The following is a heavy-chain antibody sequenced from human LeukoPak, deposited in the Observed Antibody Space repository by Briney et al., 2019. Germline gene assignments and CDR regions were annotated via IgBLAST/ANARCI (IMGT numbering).Heavy chain of an antibody. CDR3: ARDLVGASPYYFDY. J-gene: IGHJ4*02. D-gene: IGHD1-26*01. CDR2: IYYSGST. Sequence: PSETLSLTCTVSGGSISSYYWSWIRQPPGKGLEWIGYIYYSGSTNYNPSLKSRVTISVDTSKNQFSLKLSSVTAADTAVYYCARDLVGASPYYFDYWGQGTLVTVSS. V-gene: IGHV4-59*01. CDR1: GGSISSYY.